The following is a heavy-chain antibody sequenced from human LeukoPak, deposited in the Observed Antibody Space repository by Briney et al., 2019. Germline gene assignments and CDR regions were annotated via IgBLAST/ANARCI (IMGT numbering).Heavy chain of an antibody. D-gene: IGHD3-10*02. J-gene: IGHJ6*04. CDR3: AELGITMIGGV. CDR2: ISSRGSTI. V-gene: IGHV3-48*03. CDR1: GFTFSSYA. Sequence: PGGSLRLSCAASGFTFSSYAMSGVRQAPGKGVEWVSYISSRGSTIYYADSVKGRFTISRDNAKNSLYPQMNSLRAEDTAVYYCAELGITMIGGVWGKGTTVTISS.